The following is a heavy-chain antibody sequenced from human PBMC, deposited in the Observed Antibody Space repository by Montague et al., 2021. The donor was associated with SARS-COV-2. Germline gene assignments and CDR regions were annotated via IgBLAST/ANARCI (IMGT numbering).Heavy chain of an antibody. V-gene: IGHV6-1*01. J-gene: IGHJ4*02. CDR2: TYYRSNWYN. D-gene: IGHD5-12*01. CDR1: GDSVSSNSAA. CDR3: AREITGGYSGYEAFYFDN. Sequence: CAISGDSVSSNSAAWNWIRQSPSRGLEWLGRTYYRSNWYNDSAVSVKSRININPDTSKNQFSLQLNSVTPEDTALYYCAREITGGYSGYEAFYFDNWGQGTLVTVSS.